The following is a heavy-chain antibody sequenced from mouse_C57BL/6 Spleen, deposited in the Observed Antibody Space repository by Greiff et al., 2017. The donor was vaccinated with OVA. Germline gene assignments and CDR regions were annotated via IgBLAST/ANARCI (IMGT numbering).Heavy chain of an antibody. CDR2: IYPGDGDT. CDR1: GYAFSSSW. CDR3: ARGEGTGYFDY. V-gene: IGHV1-82*01. D-gene: IGHD4-1*01. Sequence: VKLMESGPELVKPGASVKISCKASGYAFSSSWMNWVKQRPGKGLEWIGRIYPGDGDTNYNGKFKGKATLTADKSSSTAYMQLSSLTSEDSAVYFCARGEGTGYFDYWGQGTTLTVSS. J-gene: IGHJ2*01.